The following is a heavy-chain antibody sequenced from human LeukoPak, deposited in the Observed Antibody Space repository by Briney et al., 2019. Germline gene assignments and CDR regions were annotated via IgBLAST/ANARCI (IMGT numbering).Heavy chain of an antibody. CDR1: GFTVSSNY. CDR2: IYSGGST. D-gene: IGHD5-24*01. V-gene: IGHV3-66*02. J-gene: IGHJ3*02. CDR3: ARSSRDVDAFDI. Sequence: GRSLRLSCAASGFTVSSNYMNWVRQAPGKGLEWVSVIYSGGSTYYADSVKGRFTISRDNSKNTLYVQMNSLRAEDTAVYYCARSSRDVDAFDIWGQGTMVTVSS.